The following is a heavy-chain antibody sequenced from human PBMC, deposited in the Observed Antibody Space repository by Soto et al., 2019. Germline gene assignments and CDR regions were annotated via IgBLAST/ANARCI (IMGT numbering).Heavy chain of an antibody. Sequence: PGGSLRLSCAASGFTFSSYEMNLVRHAPGKGLEWVPYMSSSGSTIYYADSVKGRFTSSRDNAKYSLYLQMNSLRAEDTTVYYCARCRSAAIGGRRPPTGTDVWGQGTTVTV. CDR2: MSSSGSTI. V-gene: IGHV3-48*03. D-gene: IGHD2-2*01. J-gene: IGHJ6*02. CDR1: GFTFSSYE. CDR3: ARCRSAAIGGRRPPTGTDV.